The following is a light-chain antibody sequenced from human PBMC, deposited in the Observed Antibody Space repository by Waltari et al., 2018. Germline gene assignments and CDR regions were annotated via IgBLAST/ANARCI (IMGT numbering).Light chain of an antibody. CDR2: VNSDGSH. CDR1: SGHNNYP. J-gene: IGLJ3*02. CDR3: QTGGFGIWV. Sequence: QLMLTQSPSASASLGASLKLTCTLISGHNNYPIPWHQQQPEKGPRYLMPVNSDGSHIKGDGIPDRFSGSGSGAERYLTISSLHSEDETDYYCQTGGFGIWVFGGGTKLTVL. V-gene: IGLV4-69*01.